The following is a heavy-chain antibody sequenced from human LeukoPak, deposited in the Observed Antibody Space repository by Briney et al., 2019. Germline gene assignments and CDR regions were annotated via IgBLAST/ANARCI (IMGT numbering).Heavy chain of an antibody. CDR3: AREGTV. CDR1: GFTFSSYG. Sequence: GGSLRLSCAASGFTFSSYGMHWVRQAPGKGLEWVALISYDGSNKYYADSVKGRFTISRDNSKNTLYLQMNSLRAEDTAVYYCAREGTVRGQGTLVTVSS. J-gene: IGHJ4*02. V-gene: IGHV3-30*03. CDR2: ISYDGSNK. D-gene: IGHD4-11*01.